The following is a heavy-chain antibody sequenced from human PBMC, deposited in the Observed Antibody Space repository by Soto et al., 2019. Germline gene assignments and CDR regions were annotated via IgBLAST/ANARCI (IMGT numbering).Heavy chain of an antibody. CDR1: GGSFSGYY. CDR2: IDHSGST. CDR3: ARVSGIYYYGMDV. Sequence: QVQLQQWGAGLLKPSETLSLTCAVYGGSFSGYYWSWIRQPPGKGLEWIGEIDHSGSTNYNPSLKSRATXSXDPXKNQFSLKLSSVTAADTAVYYCARVSGIYYYGMDVWGQGTTVTVSS. J-gene: IGHJ6*02. D-gene: IGHD3-10*01. V-gene: IGHV4-34*01.